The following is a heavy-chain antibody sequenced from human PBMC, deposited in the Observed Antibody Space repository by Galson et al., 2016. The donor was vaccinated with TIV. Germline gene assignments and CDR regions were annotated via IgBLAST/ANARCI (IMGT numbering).Heavy chain of an antibody. J-gene: IGHJ4*02. D-gene: IGHD3-10*01. Sequence: SVKVSCKASGYTFITHAIHWVRQAPGQRPQWMGWINPDNGDTEYSQKLLGRVTITRNTSASTAYMELSSLRYEDTAVYYCARVRELQEFYYGSGTLPHFDYWGQGSLVTVSS. CDR1: GYTFITHA. CDR3: ARVRELQEFYYGSGTLPHFDY. V-gene: IGHV1-3*01. CDR2: INPDNGDT.